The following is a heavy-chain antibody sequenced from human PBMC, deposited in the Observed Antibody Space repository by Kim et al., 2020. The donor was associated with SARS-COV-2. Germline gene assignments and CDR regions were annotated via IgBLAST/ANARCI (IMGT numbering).Heavy chain of an antibody. V-gene: IGHV3-21*01. D-gene: IGHD2-15*01. CDR2: ISSSSSYI. CDR1: GFTFSSYS. J-gene: IGHJ6*02. CDR3: ARASTLDPRNSMDV. Sequence: GGSLRLSCAASGFTFSSYSMNWVRQAPGKGLEWVSSISSSSSYIYYADSVKGRFTISRDNAKNSLYLQMNSLRAEDTAVYYCARASTLDPRNSMDVWGQGTTVTVSS.